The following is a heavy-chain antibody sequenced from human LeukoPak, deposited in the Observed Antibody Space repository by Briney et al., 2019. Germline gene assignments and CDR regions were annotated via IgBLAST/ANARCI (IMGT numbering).Heavy chain of an antibody. D-gene: IGHD3-9*01. CDR1: GYTFTGYD. Sequence: ASVKVSCKASGYTFTGYDMHWVRQAPGQGLEWMGWINPNSGGTNYAQKFQGRVTMTRDTSISTAYMELSRLRSDDTAVYYCARAFRNSATGLLNDAFDIWGQGTMVTVSS. CDR2: INPNSGGT. CDR3: ARAFRNSATGLLNDAFDI. J-gene: IGHJ3*02. V-gene: IGHV1-2*02.